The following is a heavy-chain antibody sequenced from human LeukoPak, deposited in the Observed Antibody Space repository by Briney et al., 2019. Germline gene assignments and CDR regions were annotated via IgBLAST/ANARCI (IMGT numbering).Heavy chain of an antibody. CDR1: GYTFTSYD. Sequence: ASVKVSCKTSGYTFTSYDINWVRQVPGQGLEYMGWMNPNSGVTTNAKKFQGRVSMTRDTSTTTAYMEVRGLRSDDTAVYYCVRGRDYYYGLDVWGQGTTVIVSS. CDR3: VRGRDYYYGLDV. V-gene: IGHV1-8*01. CDR2: MNPNSGVT. J-gene: IGHJ6*02.